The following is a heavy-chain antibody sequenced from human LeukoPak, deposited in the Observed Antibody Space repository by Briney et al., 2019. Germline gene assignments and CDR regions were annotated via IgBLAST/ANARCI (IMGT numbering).Heavy chain of an antibody. CDR2: IYHSGST. CDR3: ASRKLGNDY. D-gene: IGHD7-27*01. CDR1: GGSISSYY. J-gene: IGHJ4*02. Sequence: SETLSLTCTVSGGSISSYYWGWIRQPPGKGLEWIGNIYHSGSTYYNPSLKSRVTISIDTSKNQFSLNLSSVTASDTAVYYCASRKLGNDYWGQGTLVTVSS. V-gene: IGHV4-59*08.